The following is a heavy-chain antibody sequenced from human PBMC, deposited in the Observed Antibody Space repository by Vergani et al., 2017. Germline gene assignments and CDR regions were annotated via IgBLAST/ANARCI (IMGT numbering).Heavy chain of an antibody. CDR3: AKANPRNSGYDYLYYYHAMDV. J-gene: IGHJ6*02. Sequence: EAQLEESGGDLVQPGGSLRLSCAASGFTFNHYAMNWVRQAPGKGLEWVSGISGSGGSTYYAGSVKGRFTISRDSSKNTLYLQMNSLSAGDTAVYYCAKANPRNSGYDYLYYYHAMDVWGQGTTVTVSS. CDR2: ISGSGGST. V-gene: IGHV3-23*04. CDR1: GFTFNHYA. D-gene: IGHD5-12*01.